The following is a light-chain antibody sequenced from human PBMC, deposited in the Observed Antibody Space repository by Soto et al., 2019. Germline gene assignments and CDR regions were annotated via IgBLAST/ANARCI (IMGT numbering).Light chain of an antibody. Sequence: QSALTQPASVSGSPGQSITISCTGSSSDVGGYAYVSWYQQYPGKAPKLVISEVTNRPSGISHRFSGSRSGNTASLAISGLQPDDEADYYCSSYTSSTTPVFGGGTKLTVL. CDR2: EVT. V-gene: IGLV2-14*01. CDR3: SSYTSSTTPV. J-gene: IGLJ2*01. CDR1: SSDVGGYAY.